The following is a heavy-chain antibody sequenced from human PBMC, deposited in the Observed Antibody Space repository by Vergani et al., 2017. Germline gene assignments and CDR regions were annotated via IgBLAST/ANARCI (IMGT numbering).Heavy chain of an antibody. Sequence: QVQLVESGGGVVQPGRSLRLSCAASGFTFSSYGMHWVRQAPGKGLEWVAVIWYDGSNKYYADSVKGRFTISRDNSKNTLYLQMNSLRAEDTAVYYCASHNYGDYGNWFDPWGQGTLVTVSS. CDR3: ASHNYGDYGNWFDP. D-gene: IGHD4-17*01. V-gene: IGHV3-33*01. CDR1: GFTFSSYG. J-gene: IGHJ5*02. CDR2: IWYDGSNK.